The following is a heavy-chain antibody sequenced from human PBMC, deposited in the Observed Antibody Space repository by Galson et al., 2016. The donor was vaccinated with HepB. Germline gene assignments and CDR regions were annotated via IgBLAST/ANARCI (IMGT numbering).Heavy chain of an antibody. CDR3: ARGSGVQIWSDLDY. D-gene: IGHD5-18*01. CDR2: ISTYNGDT. J-gene: IGHJ4*02. CDR1: GYSFTTHG. V-gene: IGHV1-18*01. Sequence: SVKVSCKASGYSFTTHGITWVRQAPGQGLEWMGWISTYNGDTNYAQKLQGRVTMTTDTSTTTVYMELKSLRYDDTAVYYCARGSGVQIWSDLDYWGQGTRVTVSS.